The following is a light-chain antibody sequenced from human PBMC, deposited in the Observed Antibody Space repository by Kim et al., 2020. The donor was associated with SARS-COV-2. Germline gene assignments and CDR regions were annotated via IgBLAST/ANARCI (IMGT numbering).Light chain of an antibody. CDR2: AAS. J-gene: IGKJ4*01. CDR1: QTVNSNY. V-gene: IGKV3-20*01. Sequence: SPGERATLSCRARQTVNSNYLAWYQQQPGRAPRLLIFAASSRATGIPDRFSGSGSGTDFTLTISRLEPEDFAVYYCQQHGSSPLTFGGGTKVDIK. CDR3: QQHGSSPLT.